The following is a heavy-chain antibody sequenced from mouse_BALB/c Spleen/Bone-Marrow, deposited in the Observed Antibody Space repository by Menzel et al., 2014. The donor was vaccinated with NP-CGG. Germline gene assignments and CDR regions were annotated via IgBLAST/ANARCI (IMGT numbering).Heavy chain of an antibody. CDR3: ARGGYYEALSY. V-gene: IGHV1-26*01. Sequence: EVQLVESGPELVKPGASMKISCKASGYSFTGYAINWVKQSHGKTLEWIGLINPHNVGTSYNQKFKGKATLTVDKSSSTAYMELLSLTSEDSAVYYCARGGYYEALSYWGQGTTLTVSS. D-gene: IGHD1-1*01. CDR1: GYSFTGYA. CDR2: INPHNVGT. J-gene: IGHJ2*01.